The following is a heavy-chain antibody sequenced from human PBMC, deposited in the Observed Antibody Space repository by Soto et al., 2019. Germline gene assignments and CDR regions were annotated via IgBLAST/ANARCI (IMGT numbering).Heavy chain of an antibody. D-gene: IGHD5-12*01. CDR3: ARSPIRPESGYDDY. Sequence: SETLSLTCTVSGGSISTSSYYWAWIRQPPGKGLEWIGNINHSGSTNYNPSLKSRVTISVDASKNQFSLKLSSVTAADTAVYYCARSPIRPESGYDDYWGQGTLVTVSS. V-gene: IGHV4-39*07. CDR2: INHSGST. CDR1: GGSISTSSYY. J-gene: IGHJ4*02.